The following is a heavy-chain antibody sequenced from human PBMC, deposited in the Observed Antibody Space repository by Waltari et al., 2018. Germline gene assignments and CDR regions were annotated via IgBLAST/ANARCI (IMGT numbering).Heavy chain of an antibody. CDR2: IIPSFGTA. CDR3: ARDGGGPGYYYYGMDV. Sequence: QVQLVQSGAEVKKPGSSVKVSCKASGGTFSSYAISWVRQAPGPGLEWMGGIIPSFGTANDAQKCQGRVTSTADESTSTAYMELSSLRSEDTAVYYCARDGGGPGYYYYGMDVWGQGTTVTVSS. CDR1: GGTFSSYA. D-gene: IGHD2-15*01. V-gene: IGHV1-69*01. J-gene: IGHJ6*02.